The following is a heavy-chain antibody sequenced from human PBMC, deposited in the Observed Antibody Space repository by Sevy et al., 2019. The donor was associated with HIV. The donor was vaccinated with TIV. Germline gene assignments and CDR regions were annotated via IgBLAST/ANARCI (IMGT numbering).Heavy chain of an antibody. D-gene: IGHD3-22*01. CDR1: GYTFTSYD. CDR2: MNPNSGNT. Sequence: ASVKVSCKASGYTFTSYDINWVRQATGQGLEWMGWMNPNSGNTGYAQKFQGRVTMTRNTSISTAYMELSSLRSEDTAVYYCASGIIVVGHDAFDIWGQGTMVTVSS. J-gene: IGHJ3*02. V-gene: IGHV1-8*01. CDR3: ASGIIVVGHDAFDI.